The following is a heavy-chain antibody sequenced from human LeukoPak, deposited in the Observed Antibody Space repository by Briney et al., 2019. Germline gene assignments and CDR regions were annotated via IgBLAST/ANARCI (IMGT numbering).Heavy chain of an antibody. CDR3: ARGIAAAGTPGY. CDR2: ISSSSSYI. J-gene: IGHJ4*02. CDR1: GFTFSSYG. D-gene: IGHD6-13*01. Sequence: PGGSLRLSCAASGFTFSSYGMNWVRPAPGKGLEWVSSISSSSSYIYYADSVKGRFTISRDNAKNSLYLQMNSLRAEDTAVYYCARGIAAAGTPGYWGQGTLVTVSS. V-gene: IGHV3-21*01.